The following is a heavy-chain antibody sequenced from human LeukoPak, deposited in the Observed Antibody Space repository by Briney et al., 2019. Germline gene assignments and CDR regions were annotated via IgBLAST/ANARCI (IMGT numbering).Heavy chain of an antibody. D-gene: IGHD4-17*01. Sequence: ASVKVSCKASGYTFIGYYMHWVRQAPGRGLEWMGRINPNSGGTDYAQKFQGRVTMTRDTSISTAYLEFSSLRSDDTAVYYCARDWSMTTLDYWGQGTLVTVSS. V-gene: IGHV1-2*06. CDR3: ARDWSMTTLDY. CDR2: INPNSGGT. CDR1: GYTFIGYY. J-gene: IGHJ4*02.